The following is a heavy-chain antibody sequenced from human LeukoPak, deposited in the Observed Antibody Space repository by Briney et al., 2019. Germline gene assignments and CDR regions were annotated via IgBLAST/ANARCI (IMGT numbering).Heavy chain of an antibody. CDR3: AKDHPYYYDSSGSGDAFDI. V-gene: IGHV3-9*01. Sequence: GRSLRLSCAASGFTFDDYAMHWVRQAPGKGLEWVSGISWNSGSIGYADSVKGRFTVSRDNSKNTLYLQMSSLRAEDTAVYYCAKDHPYYYDSSGSGDAFDIWGQGTMVTVSS. CDR2: ISWNSGSI. CDR1: GFTFDDYA. D-gene: IGHD3-22*01. J-gene: IGHJ3*02.